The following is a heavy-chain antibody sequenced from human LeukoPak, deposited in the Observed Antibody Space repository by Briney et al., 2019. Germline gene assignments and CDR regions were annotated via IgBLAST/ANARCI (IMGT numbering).Heavy chain of an antibody. D-gene: IGHD4-23*01. CDR1: RYTFTGYY. V-gene: IGHV1-46*01. Sequence: ASVKVFCKTCRYTFTGYYIHGVRHAPGQGFEWMGIINPSGGSTSYAQKFQGRVTMTRDTSTSTVYMELSSLRSEDTAVYYCARDHRTTVVTSALGYWGQGTLVTVSS. CDR3: ARDHRTTVVTSALGY. J-gene: IGHJ4*02. CDR2: INPSGGST.